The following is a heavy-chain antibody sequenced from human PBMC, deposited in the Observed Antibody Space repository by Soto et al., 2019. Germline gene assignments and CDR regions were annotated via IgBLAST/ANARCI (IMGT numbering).Heavy chain of an antibody. D-gene: IGHD3-22*01. CDR1: GFTFGSYG. J-gene: IGHJ5*02. V-gene: IGHV3-49*04. CDR2: IRSKDNGVTT. Sequence: EVQLVESGGGLVQPGRSLRVSCTGSGFTFGSYGMSWVRHAPGKGLEWIGFIRSKDNGVTTEYAASVRGRFSISRDDSKSIAYLHTNSLKTEDTAVYYCTRVGGYSKTDRWGQGTLVTVSS. CDR3: TRVGGYSKTDR.